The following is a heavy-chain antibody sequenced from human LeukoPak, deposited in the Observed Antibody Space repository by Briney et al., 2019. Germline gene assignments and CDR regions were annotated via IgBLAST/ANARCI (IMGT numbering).Heavy chain of an antibody. CDR3: AELGITMIGGV. CDR2: INQDGSEK. Sequence: PGGSLRLSCAASGFTFSSYWMTWVRQAPGKGLEWVANINQDGSEKYYVDSLKGRFTISRDNADNSLFLQMNSLRAEDTAVYYCAELGITMIGGVWGKGTTVTISS. D-gene: IGHD3-10*02. V-gene: IGHV3-7*01. J-gene: IGHJ6*04. CDR1: GFTFSSYW.